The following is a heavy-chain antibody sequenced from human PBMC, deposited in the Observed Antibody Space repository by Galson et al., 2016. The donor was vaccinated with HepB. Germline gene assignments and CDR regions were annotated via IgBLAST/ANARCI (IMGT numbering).Heavy chain of an antibody. J-gene: IGHJ5*02. V-gene: IGHV3-53*05. CDR2: IYTDGET. D-gene: IGHD3-10*01. Sequence: SLRLSCAVSGFTVSTYYMSWVRQAPGKGLEWVSVIYTDGETHFADSVKGRFSISRDISRNTLYLQMNSLRVEDTALYYCAWYRFFFGSGSFGWFGPWGQGTLGTVSS. CDR1: GFTVSTYY. CDR3: AWYRFFFGSGSFGWFGP.